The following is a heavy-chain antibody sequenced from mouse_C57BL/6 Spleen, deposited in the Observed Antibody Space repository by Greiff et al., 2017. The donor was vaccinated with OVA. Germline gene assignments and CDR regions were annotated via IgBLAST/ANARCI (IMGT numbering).Heavy chain of an antibody. CDR3: ARLDTTAHRNFDY. CDR2: IDPSDSYT. Sequence: VQLQQPGAELVKPGASVKLSCKASGYTFTSYWMQWVKQRPGQGLEWIGEIDPSDSYTNYNQKFKGKATLTVDTSSSTAYMQLSSLTSEDSAVYYCARLDTTAHRNFDYWGQGTTLTVSS. D-gene: IGHD1-2*01. V-gene: IGHV1-50*01. J-gene: IGHJ2*01. CDR1: GYTFTSYW.